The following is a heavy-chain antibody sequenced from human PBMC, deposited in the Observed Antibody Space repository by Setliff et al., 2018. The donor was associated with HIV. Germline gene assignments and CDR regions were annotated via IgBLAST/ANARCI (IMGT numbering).Heavy chain of an antibody. CDR3: ARTLSTMVKPDGYYDYYYMDV. CDR1: GASISSQY. V-gene: IGHV4-4*07. Sequence: SETLSLTCIVSGASISSQYWSWIRQPAGKGLEWIGRVYSSGNTNYNPSFKSRVTMSVDTSKNQFSLNLNSVTAADTAVYYCARTLSTMVKPDGYYDYYYMDVWGKGTTVTVSS. D-gene: IGHD3-10*01. J-gene: IGHJ6*03. CDR2: VYSSGNT.